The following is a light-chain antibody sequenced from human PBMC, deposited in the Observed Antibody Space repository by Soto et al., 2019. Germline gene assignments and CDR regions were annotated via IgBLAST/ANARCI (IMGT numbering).Light chain of an antibody. CDR2: QDT. CDR1: KLGDKY. V-gene: IGLV3-1*01. Sequence: SSELTQPPSVSVSPGQTASITCSGEKLGDKYACWYQQKPGQSPVLVIYQDTKRPSGIPERFFGSNSGNTATLTISGTQAMDEADYYCQAWDSSTVVFGGGTKLTVL. J-gene: IGLJ2*01. CDR3: QAWDSSTVV.